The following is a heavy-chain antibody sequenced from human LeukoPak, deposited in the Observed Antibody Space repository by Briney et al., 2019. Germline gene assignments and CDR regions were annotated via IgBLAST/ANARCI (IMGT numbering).Heavy chain of an antibody. CDR2: INHSGST. D-gene: IGHD3-10*01. CDR3: ARARRLMVRASGSGFDY. Sequence: GSLRLSCAASGFTLSSYNMNWVRQPPGKGLEWIGEINHSGSTNYNPSLKSRVTISVDTSKNQFSLKLSSVTAADTAVYYCARARRLMVRASGSGFDYWGQGTLVTVSS. J-gene: IGHJ4*02. V-gene: IGHV4-34*01. CDR1: GFTLSSYN.